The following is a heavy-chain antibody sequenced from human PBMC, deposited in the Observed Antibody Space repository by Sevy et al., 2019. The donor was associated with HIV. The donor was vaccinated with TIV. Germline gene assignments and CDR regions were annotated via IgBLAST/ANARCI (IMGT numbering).Heavy chain of an antibody. CDR1: GYTFTRHG. J-gene: IGHJ4*02. Sequence: ASVKVSCKASGYTFTRHGMSWVRQAPGQGLEWVGWISTYNDDTKYAQKVQGRVTMTTDTSTTTVFMELRSLRSDDTAIYYCARDLPPLDYYGSGSYYTSDYWGQGSLVTVSS. D-gene: IGHD3-10*01. CDR2: ISTYNDDT. CDR3: ARDLPPLDYYGSGSYYTSDY. V-gene: IGHV1-18*01.